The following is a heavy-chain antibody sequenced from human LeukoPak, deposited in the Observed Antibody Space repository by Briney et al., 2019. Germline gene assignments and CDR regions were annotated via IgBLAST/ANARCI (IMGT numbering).Heavy chain of an antibody. Sequence: PGGSLRLSCAASGFTFSGYIMNWVRQAPGKGLDWVSFIGTSGNTIYYADSVKGRFTVSRDNAKNSLYLQMKSLRAEDTAVYYCARDQWLDYWGQGTLVTVSS. J-gene: IGHJ4*02. CDR1: GFTFSGYI. D-gene: IGHD6-19*01. CDR2: IGTSGNTI. V-gene: IGHV3-48*01. CDR3: ARDQWLDY.